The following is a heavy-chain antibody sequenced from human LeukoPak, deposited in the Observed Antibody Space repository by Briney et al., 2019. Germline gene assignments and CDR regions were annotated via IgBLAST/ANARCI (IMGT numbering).Heavy chain of an antibody. CDR2: IRYDGSNK. Sequence: GGSLRLSCAASGFTFSSYGMHWVRQAPGKGLEWVAFIRYDGSNKYYADSVKGRFTISRDNSKKTLYLQMNSLRAEDTAVYYCAKDLFGHQGPGHYWGQGTLVTVSS. V-gene: IGHV3-30*02. CDR3: AKDLFGHQGPGHY. J-gene: IGHJ4*02. D-gene: IGHD2-2*01. CDR1: GFTFSSYG.